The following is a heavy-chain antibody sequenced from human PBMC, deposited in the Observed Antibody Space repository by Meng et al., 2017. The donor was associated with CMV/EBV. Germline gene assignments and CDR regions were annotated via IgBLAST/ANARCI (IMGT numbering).Heavy chain of an antibody. CDR3: ARDDERMRDNSSPGYYYYYSGMDV. J-gene: IGHJ6*02. Sequence: SSVNVSCKASVCTFISYAISWVRQARGQGLEWMGGIIPIFGTANYAQKFQGRVTITTDESKSTAYMELSSLRSEDTAVYYCARDDERMRDNSSPGYYYYYSGMDVWGQGTTVTVSS. CDR1: VCTFISYA. V-gene: IGHV1-69*05. D-gene: IGHD6-6*01. CDR2: IIPIFGTA.